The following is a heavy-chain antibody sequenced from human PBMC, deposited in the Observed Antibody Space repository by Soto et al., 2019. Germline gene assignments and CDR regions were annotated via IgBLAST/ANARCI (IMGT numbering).Heavy chain of an antibody. J-gene: IGHJ4*02. CDR3: ARALHGDFYFDY. D-gene: IGHD4-17*01. CDR1: GYTLTSYG. CDR2: ISAYNGNT. V-gene: IGHV1-18*04. Sequence: AASVKVSCKASGYTLTSYGISWVRQAPGQGLEWMGWISAYNGNTNYAQKLQGRVTMTTDTSTSTAYMELRSLRSDDTAVYYCARALHGDFYFDYWGQGTLVTVSS.